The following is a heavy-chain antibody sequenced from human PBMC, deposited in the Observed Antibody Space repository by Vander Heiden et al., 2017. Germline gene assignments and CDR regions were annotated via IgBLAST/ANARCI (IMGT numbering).Heavy chain of an antibody. CDR2: INPSGGST. J-gene: IGHJ6*02. CDR3: ARAGGDFGVVIHYYYYGMDV. D-gene: IGHD3-3*01. V-gene: IGHV1-46*01. Sequence: QVQLVQSGAEVKKPGASVKVSCKASGYTFTSYYMHWVRQAPGQGLEWMGIINPSGGSTSYAQKFQGRVTMTRDTSTSTVYMELSSLRSEDTAVYYCARAGGDFGVVIHYYYYGMDVWGQGTTVTVSS. CDR1: GYTFTSYY.